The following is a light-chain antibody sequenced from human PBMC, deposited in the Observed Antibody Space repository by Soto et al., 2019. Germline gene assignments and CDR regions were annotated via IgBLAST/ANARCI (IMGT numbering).Light chain of an antibody. J-gene: IGKJ4*01. CDR2: DAS. CDR3: QQRSNWPLT. Sequence: EIVLTQSPATLSVSPGERATLSCRASQSVSRYVAWYQNKPGQPPRLLVYDASARAAGVPARFSGSGSGTDFTLTISSLEPEEFAVYYCQQRSNWPLTFGGGTKVDLK. CDR1: QSVSRY. V-gene: IGKV3-11*01.